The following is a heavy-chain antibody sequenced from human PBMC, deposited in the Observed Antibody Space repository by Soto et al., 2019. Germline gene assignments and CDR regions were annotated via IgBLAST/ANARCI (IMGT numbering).Heavy chain of an antibody. CDR3: ARARFLEYYYGMDV. CDR1: GGSVSSGSYY. D-gene: IGHD3-3*01. V-gene: IGHV4-61*01. Sequence: SSETLSLTCTVSGGSVSSGSYYWSWIRQPPGKGLEWIGYIYYSGSTNYNPSLKSRVTISVDTSKNQFSLNLSSVTAADTAVYYCARARFLEYYYGMDVWVQGTTGTVSS. J-gene: IGHJ6*02. CDR2: IYYSGST.